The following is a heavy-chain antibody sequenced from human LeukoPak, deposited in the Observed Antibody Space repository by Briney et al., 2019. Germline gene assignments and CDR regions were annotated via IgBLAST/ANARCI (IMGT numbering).Heavy chain of an antibody. J-gene: IGHJ4*02. CDR1: GCTFSSYA. V-gene: IGHV1-69*04. CDR2: IIPILGIA. Sequence: ASVKVSCKASGCTFSSYAISWVRQAPGQGLEWMGRIIPILGIANYAQKFQGRVTITADKSTSTAYMELSSLRSEDTAVYYCSYYYDSSDDYWGQGTLVTVSS. CDR3: SYYYDSSDDY. D-gene: IGHD3-22*01.